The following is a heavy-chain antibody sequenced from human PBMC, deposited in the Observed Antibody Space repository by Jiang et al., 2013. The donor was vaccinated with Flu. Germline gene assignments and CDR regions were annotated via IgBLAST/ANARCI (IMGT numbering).Heavy chain of an antibody. CDR1: GFSLTNREVG. J-gene: IGHJ5*02. CDR3: AHRRHCSGGDCYSSWFDP. D-gene: IGHD2-15*01. CDR2: IYWDDDK. V-gene: IGHV2-5*02. Sequence: PTQTLTLTCTFSGFSLTNREVGVGWIRQPPGKALEWLAIIYWDDDKRYNPSLNNRVTITKDTSKNQVVLTMTNMDPVDTATYYCAHRRHCSGGDCYSSWFDPWGQGILVTVSS.